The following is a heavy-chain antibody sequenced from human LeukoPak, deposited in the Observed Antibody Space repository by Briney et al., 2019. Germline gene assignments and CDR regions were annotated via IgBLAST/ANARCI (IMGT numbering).Heavy chain of an antibody. V-gene: IGHV3-30*18. D-gene: IGHD3-3*01. J-gene: IGHJ6*02. CDR3: AKCLMHYDFWSGSPHGMDV. Sequence: GGSLRLSCAASGFTFSSYGMHWVRQAPGKGLEWVAVISYDGSNKYYADSVKGRFTISRDNSKNTLYLQMNSLRAEDTAVYYCAKCLMHYDFWSGSPHGMDVWGQGTTATVSS. CDR1: GFTFSSYG. CDR2: ISYDGSNK.